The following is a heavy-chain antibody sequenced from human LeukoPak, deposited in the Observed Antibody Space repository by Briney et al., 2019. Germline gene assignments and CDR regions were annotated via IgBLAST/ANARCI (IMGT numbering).Heavy chain of an antibody. D-gene: IGHD2-15*01. Sequence: ASVKVSCKASDYTFTSYGISWVRQAPGQGLEWMGWISAYNGNTNYAQKLQGRVTMTTDTSTSTAYMELRSLRSDDTAVYYCARVRGYCSGGRCLRTYYYYMDVWGKGTTVTVSS. CDR3: ARVRGYCSGGRCLRTYYYYMDV. J-gene: IGHJ6*03. CDR1: DYTFTSYG. V-gene: IGHV1-18*01. CDR2: ISAYNGNT.